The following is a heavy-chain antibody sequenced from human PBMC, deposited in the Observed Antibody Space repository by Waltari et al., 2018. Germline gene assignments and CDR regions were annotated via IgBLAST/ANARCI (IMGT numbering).Heavy chain of an antibody. CDR3: ARDSPLIAAASHFDI. J-gene: IGHJ3*02. V-gene: IGHV1-69*01. CDR1: GGTFSSYA. Sequence: QVQLVQSGAEVKKPGSSVKVSCKASGGTFSSYAISWVRQAPGQGLECMGGIIPICGTANYEQKFQGRVTITADESTSTAYMELSSLRSEDTAVYYCARDSPLIAAASHFDIWGQGTMVTVSS. CDR2: IIPICGTA. D-gene: IGHD6-13*01.